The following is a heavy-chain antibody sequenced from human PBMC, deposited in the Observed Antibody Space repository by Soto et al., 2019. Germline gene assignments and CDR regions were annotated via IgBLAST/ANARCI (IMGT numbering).Heavy chain of an antibody. D-gene: IGHD3-16*01. Sequence: PVGSLRLSCAASAPAIRRYTRIWVSQAPGKGLEWVSGITGNSARIYYADSVKGRFSISRDNSKNTLYLQMDTLRAEDTAVYYCAKNGDFDYDAFDVW. CDR1: APAIRRYT. V-gene: IGHV3-23*01. CDR3: AKNGDFDYDAFDV. CDR2: ITGNSARI. J-gene: IGHJ3*01.